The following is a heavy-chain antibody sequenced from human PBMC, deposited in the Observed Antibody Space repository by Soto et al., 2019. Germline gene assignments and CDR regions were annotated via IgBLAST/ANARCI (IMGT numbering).Heavy chain of an antibody. V-gene: IGHV3-23*01. Sequence: GGALRLSCAASGFTFSSYAMSWVRQATGKGLEWVSAISGSGGSTYYADSVKGRFTISRDNSKNTLYLQMNSLRAEDTAVYYCAKVQLRPYYDFWSGRGPFDYWGQGTLVTVSS. CDR3: AKVQLRPYYDFWSGRGPFDY. D-gene: IGHD3-3*01. CDR2: ISGSGGST. J-gene: IGHJ4*02. CDR1: GFTFSSYA.